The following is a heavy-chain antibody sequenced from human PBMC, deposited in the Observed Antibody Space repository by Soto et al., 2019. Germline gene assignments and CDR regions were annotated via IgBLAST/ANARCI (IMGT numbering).Heavy chain of an antibody. Sequence: QLQLQESGPGLVKPSETLSLTCTVSGGSFDITSSYWAWVRQPPGKGLEWIAYIYYSGSTYYNPSLKSRITICVDTSTNQLSLRLSSVTAADTAVYYCATVPIVGTKPYYFDSWGQGTLVTVSS. D-gene: IGHD1-26*01. CDR3: ATVPIVGTKPYYFDS. CDR1: GGSFDITSSY. CDR2: IYYSGST. V-gene: IGHV4-39*02. J-gene: IGHJ4*02.